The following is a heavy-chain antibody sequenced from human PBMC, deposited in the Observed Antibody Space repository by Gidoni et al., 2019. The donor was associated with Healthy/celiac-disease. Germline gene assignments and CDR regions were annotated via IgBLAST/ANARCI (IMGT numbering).Heavy chain of an antibody. J-gene: IGHJ4*02. D-gene: IGHD6-19*01. CDR1: GWSFSGYY. Sequence: QVQLQQWGAGLLKPSETLSLACAVYGWSFSGYYWSWIRQPPGKGLEWIWEINHSGSTNYNPSLKSRVTISVDTSKNQFSLKLSSVTAADTAVYYCARGPQGVAGLDYWGQGTLVTVSS. CDR3: ARGPQGVAGLDY. CDR2: INHSGST. V-gene: IGHV4-34*01.